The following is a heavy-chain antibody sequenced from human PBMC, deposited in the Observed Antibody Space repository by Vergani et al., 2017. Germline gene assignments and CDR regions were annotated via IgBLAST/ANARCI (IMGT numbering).Heavy chain of an antibody. CDR3: ARPSAPGDYDALDI. CDR2: ISGSGGST. V-gene: IGHV3-23*01. J-gene: IGHJ3*02. D-gene: IGHD4-17*01. Sequence: EVQLLESGGGLVQPGGSQRLSCAASGFTFSSYAMSWVRQAPGKGLEWVSAISGSGGSTYYADSVKGQFTISRDNSRNTLYLQMNSLRAEDTAVYYCARPSAPGDYDALDIWGQGTMVTVSS. CDR1: GFTFSSYA.